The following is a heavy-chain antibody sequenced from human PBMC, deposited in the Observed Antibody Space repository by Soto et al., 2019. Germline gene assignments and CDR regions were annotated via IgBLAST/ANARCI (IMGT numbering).Heavy chain of an antibody. Sequence: GGSLRLSCAASGFTFGTYWMSWVRQAPGKGLEWVANIKPDGSEKWYVDSVKGRFTISRDNAKNSLYLQMNSLRAEDTAVYYCVKGEYYYDGSAYYPFDYWGQGRMVTVSS. CDR3: VKGEYYYDGSAYYPFDY. D-gene: IGHD3-22*01. J-gene: IGHJ4*02. CDR2: IKPDGSEK. CDR1: GFTFGTYW. V-gene: IGHV3-7*02.